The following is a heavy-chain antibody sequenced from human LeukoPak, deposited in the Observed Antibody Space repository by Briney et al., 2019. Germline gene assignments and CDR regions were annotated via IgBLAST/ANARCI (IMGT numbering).Heavy chain of an antibody. D-gene: IGHD3-10*01. Sequence: PGRSLRLSCAASGFSFDTYAMHWDRQAPGQGLEWVALIWHDGSHKFYSNSVRGQFTISRDNSKNTVYLQMNNLRPDDTAVYYCARELFGSGSYPDFWGQGTLVTVSS. CDR2: IWHDGSHK. CDR3: ARELFGSGSYPDF. CDR1: GFSFDTYA. V-gene: IGHV3-33*01. J-gene: IGHJ4*02.